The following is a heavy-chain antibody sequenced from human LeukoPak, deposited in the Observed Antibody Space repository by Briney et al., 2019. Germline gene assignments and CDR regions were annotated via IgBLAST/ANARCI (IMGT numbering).Heavy chain of an antibody. CDR1: GFTFSSYA. D-gene: IGHD2-2*01. J-gene: IGHJ6*03. CDR2: ISGSGGST. V-gene: IGHV3-23*01. Sequence: GGSLRLSCAASGFTFSSYAMSWVRQAPGKGLEWVSAISGSGGSTYYADSVKGRVTISRDNSKNTLYLQMNSLRAEDTAVYYCAKDQQYQPYYYYYYMDVWGKGTTVTVSS. CDR3: AKDQQYQPYYYYYYMDV.